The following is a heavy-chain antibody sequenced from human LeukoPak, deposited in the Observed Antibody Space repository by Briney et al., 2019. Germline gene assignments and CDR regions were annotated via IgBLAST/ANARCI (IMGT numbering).Heavy chain of an antibody. CDR2: IYTSGST. Sequence: SETLSLTCTVSGGSISSYYWSWIRQPAGKGLEWIGRIYTSGSTNYNPSLKSRVTMSVDTSKNQFSLKLSSVIAADTAVYYCATSHRLRFLEWLPGDGAFDIWGQGTMVTVSS. V-gene: IGHV4-4*07. D-gene: IGHD3-3*01. CDR3: ATSHRLRFLEWLPGDGAFDI. J-gene: IGHJ3*02. CDR1: GGSISSYY.